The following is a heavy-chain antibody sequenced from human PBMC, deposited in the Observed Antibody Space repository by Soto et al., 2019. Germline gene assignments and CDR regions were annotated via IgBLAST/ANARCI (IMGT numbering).Heavy chain of an antibody. J-gene: IGHJ4*02. V-gene: IGHV3-33*01. CDR3: ARIRNHGNFDY. CDR2: IWYDGSNK. CDR1: GFTFSSYG. Sequence: GGSLRLSCAASGFTFSSYGMHWVRQAPGKGLEWVAVIWYDGSNKYYADSVKGRFTISRDNSKNTLYLQMNSLRAEDTAVYYCARIRNHGNFDYWGQGTLVTVSS.